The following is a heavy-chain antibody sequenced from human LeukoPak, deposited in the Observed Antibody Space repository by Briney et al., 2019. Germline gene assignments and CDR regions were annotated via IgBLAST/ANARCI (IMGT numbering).Heavy chain of an antibody. J-gene: IGHJ4*02. CDR2: ISNDGSSS. D-gene: IGHD1-1*01. CDR1: GFTFSNSW. CDR3: ARMATAFDY. V-gene: IGHV3-74*01. Sequence: AGSLRLSCAASGFTFSNSWMHWVRQVPGKGLVWVSRISNDGSSSIYADSVKGRFTISRDNAKNTLYLQMNSLRAEDTAVYFCARMATAFDYWGQGTLVTVSS.